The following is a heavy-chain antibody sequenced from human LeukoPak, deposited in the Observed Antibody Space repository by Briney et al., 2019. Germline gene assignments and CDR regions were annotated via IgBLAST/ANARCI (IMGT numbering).Heavy chain of an antibody. CDR3: ARETPDSSGYYYFDY. V-gene: IGHV4-59*01. CDR1: GGSISSYY. D-gene: IGHD3-22*01. J-gene: IGHJ4*02. Sequence: PSETLSLTCSVSGGSISSYYWSWIRQPPGKGLEWIGYIYYSGRTNYNPSLKSRVTMSVDTSKNQFSLKLSSVIAADTAVYYCARETPDSSGYYYFDYWGQGTLVTVSS. CDR2: IYYSGRT.